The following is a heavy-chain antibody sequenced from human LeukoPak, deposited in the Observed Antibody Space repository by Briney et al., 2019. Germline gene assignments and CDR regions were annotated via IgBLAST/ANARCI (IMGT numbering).Heavy chain of an antibody. CDR1: GYTFTSYG. CDR2: IIPIFGTA. Sequence: GASVKVSCKASGYTFTSYGISWVRQAPGQGLEWMGGIIPIFGTANYAQKFQGRVTITADKSTSTAYMELSSLRSEDTAVYYCAGRSSRRVWKFDYWGQGTLVTVSS. CDR3: AGRSSRRVWKFDY. J-gene: IGHJ4*02. V-gene: IGHV1-69*06. D-gene: IGHD3-16*01.